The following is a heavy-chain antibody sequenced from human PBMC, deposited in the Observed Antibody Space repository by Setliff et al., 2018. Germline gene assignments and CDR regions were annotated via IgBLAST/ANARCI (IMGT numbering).Heavy chain of an antibody. Sequence: PGGSLRLSCAASGFTFSSYWMSWVRQAPGKGLEWVANIKHDGRERNYADSVKGRFTISRDNAENSLSLQMNSLRAEDTAVYYCARDCAYCGGDCYSTAFDIWGQGTMVTVSS. CDR2: IKHDGRER. D-gene: IGHD2-21*02. CDR1: GFTFSSYW. J-gene: IGHJ3*02. V-gene: IGHV3-7*01. CDR3: ARDCAYCGGDCYSTAFDI.